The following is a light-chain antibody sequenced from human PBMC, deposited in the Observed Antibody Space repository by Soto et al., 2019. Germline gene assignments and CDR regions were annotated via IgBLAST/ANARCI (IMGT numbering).Light chain of an antibody. V-gene: IGKV1-9*01. J-gene: IGKJ5*01. Sequence: IQLTQAPSGVSASVGDRVTITFLASQGISTYLAWYQQKPGKAPKLLIYAASTLQSGVPLSFSGSGSGTSFTLTISSLQPEDFATYYCQQLLSYPITFGQGTRLEIK. CDR1: QGISTY. CDR3: QQLLSYPIT. CDR2: AAS.